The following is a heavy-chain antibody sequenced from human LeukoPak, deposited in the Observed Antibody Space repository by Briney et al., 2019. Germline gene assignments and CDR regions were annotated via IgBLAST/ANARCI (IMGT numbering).Heavy chain of an antibody. Sequence: GGSLRLSCAASGFTFSSYWMHWVRQAPGKGLVWVSRINSDGSSTSYADSVKGRFTISRDNAKNTLYLQMNSLRAEGTAVYYCARGSFWSGYYSHDYWGQGALVTVSS. J-gene: IGHJ4*02. CDR2: INSDGSST. V-gene: IGHV3-74*01. CDR1: GFTFSSYW. CDR3: ARGSFWSGYYSHDY. D-gene: IGHD3-3*01.